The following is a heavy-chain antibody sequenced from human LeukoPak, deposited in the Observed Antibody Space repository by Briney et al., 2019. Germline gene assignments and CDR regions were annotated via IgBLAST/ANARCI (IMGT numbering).Heavy chain of an antibody. Sequence: GGSLRLSCAASGFTFDDYAMHWVRQAPGKGLEWVSGISWNSGSIGYADSVKSRFTISRDNAKNSLYLQMNSLRAEDTALYYCAKDREYSSSSSLDYWGQGTLVTVSS. CDR2: ISWNSGSI. V-gene: IGHV3-9*01. CDR1: GFTFDDYA. CDR3: AKDREYSSSSSLDY. D-gene: IGHD6-6*01. J-gene: IGHJ4*02.